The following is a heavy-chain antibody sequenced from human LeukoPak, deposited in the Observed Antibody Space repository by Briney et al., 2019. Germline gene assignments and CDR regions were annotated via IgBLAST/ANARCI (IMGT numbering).Heavy chain of an antibody. CDR2: INPSGTDT. Sequence: ASVKVSCKASGGTFSSYAISWVRQAPGQGLEWMGIINPSGTDTNYPQKFQGRVTMTRDMSTSTVYMELSTLRSEDTAIYYCARAFRNIVGLADYYYYMDAWGKGTTVTVSS. D-gene: IGHD2/OR15-2a*01. V-gene: IGHV1-46*01. J-gene: IGHJ6*03. CDR1: GGTFSSYA. CDR3: ARAFRNIVGLADYYYYMDA.